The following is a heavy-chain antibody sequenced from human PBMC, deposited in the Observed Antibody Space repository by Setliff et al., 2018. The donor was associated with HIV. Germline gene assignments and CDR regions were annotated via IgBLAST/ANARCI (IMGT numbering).Heavy chain of an antibody. V-gene: IGHV4-39*01. CDR2: ILYGGTT. J-gene: IGHJ3*02. CDR3: ARPTTGLGGGAAFDI. D-gene: IGHD2-8*01. CDR1: GVSTISSSSSYY. Sequence: PSETLSLTCIVSGVSTISSSSSYYWGWIRQPPGKGLEWIGNILYGGTTYYTPSLKSRVSISVDTSRNQFSLRLNSVTAADTAVYYCARPTTGLGGGAAFDIWGQGTMVTVSS.